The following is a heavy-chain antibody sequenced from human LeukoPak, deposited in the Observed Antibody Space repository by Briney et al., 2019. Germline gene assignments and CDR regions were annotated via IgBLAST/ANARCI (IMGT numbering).Heavy chain of an antibody. Sequence: GGSLRLSCAASGFAFSDYSMSWVRQAPGKGLEWVAVISFDGSNKYYADSVKGRFTISRDNSKNTLYLQMNSLRAEDTAVYYCAKDWGAWGYGYSFDYWGQGTLVTVSS. CDR1: GFAFSDYS. J-gene: IGHJ4*02. CDR3: AKDWGAWGYGYSFDY. CDR2: ISFDGSNK. D-gene: IGHD3-16*01. V-gene: IGHV3-30*18.